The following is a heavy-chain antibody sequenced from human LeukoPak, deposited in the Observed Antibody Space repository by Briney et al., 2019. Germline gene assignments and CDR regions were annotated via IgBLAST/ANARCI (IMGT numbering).Heavy chain of an antibody. J-gene: IGHJ4*02. D-gene: IGHD2-2*01. Sequence: PGGSLRLSCAASGFTFSSYSMNWVRQAPGKGLEWVSSIISSSSYIYYADSVKGRFTISRDNAKNSLYLQMNSLRAEDTAVYYCARAPPRYCSSTSCYDPGFDYWGQGTLVTVSS. CDR3: ARAPPRYCSSTSCYDPGFDY. CDR2: IISSSSYI. V-gene: IGHV3-21*04. CDR1: GFTFSSYS.